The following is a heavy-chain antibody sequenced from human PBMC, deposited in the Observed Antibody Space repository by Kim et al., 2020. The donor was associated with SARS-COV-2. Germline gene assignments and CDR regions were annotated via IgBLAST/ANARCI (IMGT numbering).Heavy chain of an antibody. J-gene: IGHJ4*02. D-gene: IGHD5-18*01. CDR3: ARDLSNTAMVSSFDY. Sequence: VSVKSRITINPDASKNQFSLQLNSVTPEDTAVYYCARDLSNTAMVSSFDYWGQGTLVTVSS. V-gene: IGHV6-1*01.